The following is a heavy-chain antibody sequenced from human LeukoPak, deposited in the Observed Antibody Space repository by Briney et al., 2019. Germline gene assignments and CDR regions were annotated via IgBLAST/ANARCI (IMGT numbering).Heavy chain of an antibody. V-gene: IGHV3-66*03. J-gene: IGHJ4*02. Sequence: GGSLSLSCAASGFTVTTKSMAWVRQAPGRGLEWVSVFYSPGSTYYADSVKGRFTISRDNSKNTLYLQMNSLRAEDTAVYYCAREVFPSGSFDYWGQGTLVTVSS. D-gene: IGHD1-26*01. CDR1: GFTVTTKS. CDR3: AREVFPSGSFDY. CDR2: FYSPGST.